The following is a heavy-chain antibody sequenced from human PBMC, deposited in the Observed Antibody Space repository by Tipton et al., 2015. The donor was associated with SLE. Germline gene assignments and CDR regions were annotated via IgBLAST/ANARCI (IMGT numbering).Heavy chain of an antibody. CDR1: GFTFTNSW. CDR2: ISDGSST. J-gene: IGHJ4*02. V-gene: IGHV3-74*03. CDR3: ARYSRGSLDS. Sequence: SLRLSCAASGFTFTNSWMHWVRQAPGKGLVWVSRISDGSSTTYADFVRGRFTISRDNAKNTLYLQMNSLRAEDTAVYYCARYSRGSLDSWGQGTLVTVSS. D-gene: IGHD1-26*01.